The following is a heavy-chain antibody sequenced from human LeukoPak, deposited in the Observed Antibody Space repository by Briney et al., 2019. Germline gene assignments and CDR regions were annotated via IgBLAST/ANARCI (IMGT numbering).Heavy chain of an antibody. J-gene: IGHJ6*02. D-gene: IGHD3-10*01. V-gene: IGHV3-48*04. CDR2: ISSSSSTT. CDR1: GFTFSSYS. Sequence: GGSLRLSCAASGFTFSSYSMNWVRQAPGKGLEWASYISSSSSTTSYADSVRGRFTISRDNAKNSLYLQMNSLRAEDTAVYYCARAGPMDRGVIAHGMDVWGQGTTVTVSS. CDR3: ARAGPMDRGVIAHGMDV.